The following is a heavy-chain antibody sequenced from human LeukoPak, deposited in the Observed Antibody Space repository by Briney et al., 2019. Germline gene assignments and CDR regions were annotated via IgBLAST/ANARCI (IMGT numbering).Heavy chain of an antibody. Sequence: GGSLRLSCAASGFTFSSYGMHWVRQAPGKGLEWVAVISYDGSNKYYADSVKGRFTISRDNAKNSLYLQMNSLRAEDTAVYYCARDLPGNIAARSFDYWGQGTLVTVSS. CDR3: ARDLPGNIAARSFDY. CDR2: ISYDGSNK. D-gene: IGHD6-6*01. J-gene: IGHJ4*02. CDR1: GFTFSSYG. V-gene: IGHV3-30*03.